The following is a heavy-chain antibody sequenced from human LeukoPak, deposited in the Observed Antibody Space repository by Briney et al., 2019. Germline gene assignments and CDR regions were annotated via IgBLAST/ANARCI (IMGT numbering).Heavy chain of an antibody. CDR2: IRYDGSNK. V-gene: IGHV3-30*02. D-gene: IGHD3-3*01. CDR3: AKGSGRLRFLEWLFDY. J-gene: IGHJ4*02. Sequence: PGGSLRLSCAASGFTFDDYAMHWVRQAPGKGLEWVAFIRYDGSNKYYADSVKGRFTISRDNSKNTLYLQMNSLRAEDTAVYYCAKGSGRLRFLEWLFDYWGQGTLVTVSS. CDR1: GFTFDDYA.